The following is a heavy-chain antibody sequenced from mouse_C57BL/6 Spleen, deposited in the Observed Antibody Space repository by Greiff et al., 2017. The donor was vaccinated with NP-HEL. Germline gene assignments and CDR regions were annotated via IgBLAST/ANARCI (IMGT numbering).Heavy chain of an antibody. CDR1: GYTFTDYY. CDR2: INPNNGGT. J-gene: IGHJ2*01. D-gene: IGHD1-1*01. V-gene: IGHV1-26*01. CDR3: ARRRSDYYGSSYDDY. Sequence: EVQLQQSGPELVKPGASVKISCKASGYTFTDYYMNWVKQSHGKSLEWIGDINPNNGGTSYNQKFKGKATLTVDKSSSTAYMELRSLTSEDSAVYYCARRRSDYYGSSYDDYWGQGTTLTVSS.